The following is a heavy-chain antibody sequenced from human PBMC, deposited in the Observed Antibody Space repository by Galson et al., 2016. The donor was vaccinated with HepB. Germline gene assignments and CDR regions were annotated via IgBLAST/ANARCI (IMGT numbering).Heavy chain of an antibody. V-gene: IGHV3-48*01. CDR1: EFSFRSYS. CDR2: ITAGGNTI. Sequence: SLRLSCAASEFSFRSYSMNWVRQAPGKGLEWLSSITAGGNTIYYADSVKGRFTISRDNAKSSLYLHMDTLRPEDTALYYCARDPGSFFDYWGQGSLVTVSS. D-gene: IGHD1-26*01. CDR3: ARDPGSFFDY. J-gene: IGHJ4*02.